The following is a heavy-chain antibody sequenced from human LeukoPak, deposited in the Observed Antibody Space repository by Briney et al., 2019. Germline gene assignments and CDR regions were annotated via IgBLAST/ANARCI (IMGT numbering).Heavy chain of an antibody. Sequence: GSLRLSCAASGFTFSYAWMSWVRQAPGKGLEWVAVISYDGSNKYYADSVKGRFTISRDNSKNTLYLQMNSLRAEDTAVYYCAKVEQQLDYYYYGMDVWGQGTTVTVSS. CDR3: AKVEQQLDYYYYGMDV. D-gene: IGHD6-13*01. CDR1: GFTFSYAW. J-gene: IGHJ6*02. V-gene: IGHV3-30*18. CDR2: ISYDGSNK.